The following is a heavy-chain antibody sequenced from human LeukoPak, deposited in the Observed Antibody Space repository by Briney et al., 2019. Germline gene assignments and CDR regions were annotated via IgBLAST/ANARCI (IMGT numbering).Heavy chain of an antibody. J-gene: IGHJ4*02. CDR1: GFTFSLYS. V-gene: IGHV3-48*04. CDR3: TRDSSGSYAGC. CDR2: ISSDSDTI. D-gene: IGHD1-26*01. Sequence: GGSLRLSCAPAGFTFSLYSMNWVRQAPGKGLEWISYISSDSDTIYYADSVKGRFIISRDNAKNLVYLQMNSLRAEDTAVYYCTRDSSGSYAGCWGQGTLVTVSS.